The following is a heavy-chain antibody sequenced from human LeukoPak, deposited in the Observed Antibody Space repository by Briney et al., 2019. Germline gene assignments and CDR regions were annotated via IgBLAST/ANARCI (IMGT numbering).Heavy chain of an antibody. J-gene: IGHJ4*02. V-gene: IGHV3-21*01. CDR3: ARPKEGDWGSHDY. D-gene: IGHD2-21*02. Sequence: PGGSLRLTCAASGFSFSSYSMNWVRQAPGKGLEWVSSISRSSSYMYYADSVKGRFTISRDNAKNSLYLQMNSLRAEDTAVYYCARPKEGDWGSHDYWGQGTLVTVSS. CDR2: ISRSSSYM. CDR1: GFSFSSYS.